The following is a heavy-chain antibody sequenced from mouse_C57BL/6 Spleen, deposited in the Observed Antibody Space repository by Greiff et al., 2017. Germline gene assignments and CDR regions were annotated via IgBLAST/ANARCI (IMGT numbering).Heavy chain of an antibody. CDR2: IDPETGGT. CDR3: TDDYEGFAY. V-gene: IGHV1-15*01. CDR1: GYTFTDYE. Sequence: QVHVKQSGAELVRPGASVTLSCKASGYTFTDYEMHWVKQTPVHGLEWIGAIDPETGGTAYNQKFKGKAILTADKSSSTAYMELRSLTSEDSAVYYCTDDYEGFAYWGQGTLVTVSA. D-gene: IGHD2-4*01. J-gene: IGHJ3*01.